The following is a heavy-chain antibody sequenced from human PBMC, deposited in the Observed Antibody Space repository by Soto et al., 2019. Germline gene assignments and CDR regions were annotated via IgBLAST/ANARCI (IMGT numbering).Heavy chain of an antibody. CDR3: ARGFSKMMQRRYYYYGMDV. D-gene: IGHD3-16*01. CDR1: GGTFSSYA. J-gene: IGHJ6*02. CDR2: IIPIFGTA. V-gene: IGHV1-69*13. Sequence: ASVKVSCKASGGTFSSYAISWVRQAPGQGLEWMGGIIPIFGTANYAQKFQGRVTITADESTSTAYTELSSLRSEDTAVYYCARGFSKMMQRRYYYYGMDVWGQGTTVTVSS.